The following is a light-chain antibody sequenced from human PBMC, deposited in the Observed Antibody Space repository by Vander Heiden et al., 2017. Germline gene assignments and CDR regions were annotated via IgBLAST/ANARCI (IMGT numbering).Light chain of an antibody. V-gene: IGLV3-21*02. CDR1: NIGRKS. Sequence: SYVLTQPPSVSVAPRQTARITCGGNNIGRKSVHWHQQKPGQAPVLVVYEDSDRPSGIPERFSGSNSGNTATLTISRVEAGDEADYYCQVWDSDNDHVVFGGGTKLTVL. CDR2: EDS. CDR3: QVWDSDNDHVV. J-gene: IGLJ2*01.